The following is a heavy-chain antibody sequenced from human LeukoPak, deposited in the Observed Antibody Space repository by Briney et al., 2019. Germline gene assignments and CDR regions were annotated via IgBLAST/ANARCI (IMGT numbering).Heavy chain of an antibody. CDR1: GFTFSSYG. CDR3: ARGLIRSYDFWSGYSQSDAFDI. J-gene: IGHJ3*02. CDR2: IWYDGSNK. Sequence: GGSLRLSCAASGFTFSSYGMHWVRQAPGKGLEWVAVIWYDGSNKYYADSVKGRFTISRGNSKNTLYLQMNSLRAEDTAVYYCARGLIRSYDFWSGYSQSDAFDIWGQGTMVTVSS. D-gene: IGHD3-3*01. V-gene: IGHV3-33*01.